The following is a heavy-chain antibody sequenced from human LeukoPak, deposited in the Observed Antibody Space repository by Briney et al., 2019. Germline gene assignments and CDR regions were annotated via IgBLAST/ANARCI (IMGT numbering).Heavy chain of an antibody. Sequence: PGGSLRLSCAASGFTFSSYWMHWVRQTPGKGLVWVSRIDTDGSSIKYADSVKGRFTISRDSAKNTVYLQMNSLRAEDTAVYYCARGWDGYSYGIWGQGTLVTVSS. J-gene: IGHJ4*02. CDR3: ARGWDGYSYGI. V-gene: IGHV3-74*03. D-gene: IGHD5-18*01. CDR1: GFTFSSYW. CDR2: IDTDGSSI.